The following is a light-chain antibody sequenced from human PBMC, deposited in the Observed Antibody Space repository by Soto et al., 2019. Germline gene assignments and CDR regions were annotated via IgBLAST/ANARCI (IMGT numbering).Light chain of an antibody. J-gene: IGKJ1*01. CDR1: QSINNW. CDR3: QQYNTYSWT. Sequence: IQMTQSPSTLSASVGDRVTITCRASQSINNWLAWYQQKPGKAPKLLIYDASTLETGVPSRFSGGGSGSEFTLTIISLQPDDFATYYCQQYNTYSWTFGQGTKVDIK. V-gene: IGKV1-5*01. CDR2: DAS.